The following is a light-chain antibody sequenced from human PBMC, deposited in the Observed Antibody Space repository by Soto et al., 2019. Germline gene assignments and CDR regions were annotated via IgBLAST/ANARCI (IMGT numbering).Light chain of an antibody. Sequence: QSALTQVASVSASPGQSITISCTGTSSDVGGHNYVSWYQQHPGNAPKLMIYNVDYRPSGVSNRFSGSKSGNTASLTISGLQADDEAYYCSSYADSSTVVFGGGTKVTVL. V-gene: IGLV2-14*03. CDR1: SSDVGGHNY. CDR2: NVD. J-gene: IGLJ2*01. CDR3: SSYADSSTVV.